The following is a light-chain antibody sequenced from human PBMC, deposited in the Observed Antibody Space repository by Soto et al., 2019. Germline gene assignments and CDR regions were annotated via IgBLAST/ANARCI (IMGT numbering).Light chain of an antibody. CDR1: QSLLYSDGKTY. Sequence: DIVMTQTPLSLSVTPGEPASISCKSSQSLLYSDGKTYLSWYLQKPGQPPHLLIYEVSNRFSGVPERFSGSGSGTDFTLRISRVEAEDFAVYYCMQSVQLPLTFGGGTKVDIK. CDR2: EVS. V-gene: IGKV2D-29*01. CDR3: MQSVQLPLT. J-gene: IGKJ4*01.